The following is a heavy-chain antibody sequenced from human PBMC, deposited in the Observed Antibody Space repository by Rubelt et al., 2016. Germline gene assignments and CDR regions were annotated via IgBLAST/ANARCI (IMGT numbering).Heavy chain of an antibody. CDR1: GGTFSSYA. J-gene: IGHJ4*02. CDR3: ARAQRIRLLMVYAPTFDY. Sequence: QVQLVQSGAEVKKPGSSVKVSCKASGGTFSSYAISWVRQAPGQGLEWMGGIIPIFGTANSAQKFQGRVPITADESTSTSYRELSSLRSEDTAVYYCARAQRIRLLMVYAPTFDYWGQGTLVTVSS. V-gene: IGHV1-69*01. D-gene: IGHD2-8*01. CDR2: IIPIFGTA.